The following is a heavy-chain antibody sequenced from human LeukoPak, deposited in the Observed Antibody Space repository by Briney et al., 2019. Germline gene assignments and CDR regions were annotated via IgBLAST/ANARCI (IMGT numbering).Heavy chain of an antibody. CDR1: GYTFTSYG. D-gene: IGHD3-22*01. CDR3: ARGGDYYDSSEPFDY. V-gene: IGHV1-18*01. J-gene: IGHJ4*02. Sequence: GASVKVSCEASGYTFTSYGISWVRQAPGQGLEWMGWVSAYNGNTNYAQKLQGRVTMTTDTSTSTAYMELRSLRSDDTAVYYCARGGDYYDSSEPFDYWGQGTLVTVSS. CDR2: VSAYNGNT.